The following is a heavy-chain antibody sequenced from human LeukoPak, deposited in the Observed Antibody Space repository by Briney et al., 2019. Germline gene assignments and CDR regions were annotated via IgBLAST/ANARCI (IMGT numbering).Heavy chain of an antibody. CDR2: TSSSDDGK. CDR3: PRDYYGSGSNWFDP. CDR1: GFSLSSYA. V-gene: IGHV3-23*01. D-gene: IGHD3-10*01. J-gene: IGHJ5*02. Sequence: PGGSLRLSCTVSGFSLSSYAMSWVRRAPGKGLEWVSATSSSDDGKYYADSVRGRFTISRDNSRNTMYLQMNSLRAEDTAVYYCPRDYYGSGSNWFDPWGQGTLVTVSS.